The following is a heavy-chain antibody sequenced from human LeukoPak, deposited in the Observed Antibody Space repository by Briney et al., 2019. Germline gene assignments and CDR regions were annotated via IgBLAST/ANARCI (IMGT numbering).Heavy chain of an antibody. Sequence: GRSLRLSCAASGFTVSSYEMNWVRQAPGKGLEWVSYISTSGTTIYYADSVKGRFTISRDNAKNSLYLQMNSLGAEDTAVYFCASMGAVAVNYWGQGTLVTVSS. CDR1: GFTVSSYE. V-gene: IGHV3-48*03. CDR2: ISTSGTTI. CDR3: ASMGAVAVNY. D-gene: IGHD6-19*01. J-gene: IGHJ4*02.